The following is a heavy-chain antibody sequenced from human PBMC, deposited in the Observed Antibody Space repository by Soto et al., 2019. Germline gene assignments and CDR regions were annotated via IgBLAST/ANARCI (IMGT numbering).Heavy chain of an antibody. Sequence: GGSLRLSCAASGFTFSSYAMSWVRQAPGKGLEWVSAISGSGGSTYYADSVKGRFTISRDNSKNTLYLQMNSLRAEDTAVYYCARCYDDFEFSSGFDYWGQGTLVTVSS. CDR1: GFTFSSYA. CDR2: ISGSGGST. V-gene: IGHV3-23*01. J-gene: IGHJ4*02. CDR3: ARCYDDFEFSSGFDY. D-gene: IGHD3-3*01.